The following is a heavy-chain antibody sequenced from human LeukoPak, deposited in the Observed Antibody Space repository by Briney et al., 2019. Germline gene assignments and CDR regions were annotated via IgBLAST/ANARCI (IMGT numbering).Heavy chain of an antibody. Sequence: PGGSLRLSCAASGFTFSSYWVSWVRQAPGKGLEWVANIKKDGSEKNYVDSVKGRFTISRDNAKNSLYLQMNSLRAEDTAVYYCAREGRIVVVPSQWGQGTLVTVSS. J-gene: IGHJ4*02. CDR2: IKKDGSEK. V-gene: IGHV3-7*01. CDR1: GFTFSSYW. D-gene: IGHD2-2*01. CDR3: AREGRIVVVPSQ.